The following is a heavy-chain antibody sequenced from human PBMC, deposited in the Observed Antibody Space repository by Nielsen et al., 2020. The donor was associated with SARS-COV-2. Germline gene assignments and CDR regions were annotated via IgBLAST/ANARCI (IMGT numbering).Heavy chain of an antibody. D-gene: IGHD3-10*01. CDR3: ARGLWFGDLSY. J-gene: IGHJ4*02. Sequence: GESLKISCGASGFTISSSFMSWVRQAAGKGLDWVSVIYTDGSTSHADSVKGRFTISRDNSKNTLYLQMNSLRAEDTAVYYCARGLWFGDLSYWGQGTLVTVSS. CDR1: GFTISSSF. V-gene: IGHV3-66*01. CDR2: IYTDGST.